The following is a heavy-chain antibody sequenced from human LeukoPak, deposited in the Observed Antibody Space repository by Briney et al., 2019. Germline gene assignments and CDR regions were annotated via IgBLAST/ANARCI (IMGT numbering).Heavy chain of an antibody. V-gene: IGHV3-15*01. CDR2: IKSKTDGGTT. Sequence: KPGGSLRLTCAASGFTFTNAWMSWVRQAPGKGLEWIGRIKSKTDGGTTDYAAPVKGRFTISRDDSENTLYLQMSSLKTEDTAVYFCTTETNWYFDLWGRGTLVTVSS. D-gene: IGHD1-1*01. CDR3: TTETNWYFDL. CDR1: GFTFTNAW. J-gene: IGHJ2*01.